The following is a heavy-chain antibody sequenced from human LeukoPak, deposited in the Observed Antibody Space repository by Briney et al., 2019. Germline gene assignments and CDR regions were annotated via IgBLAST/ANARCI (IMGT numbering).Heavy chain of an antibody. D-gene: IGHD5-18*01. CDR2: IKQDGSEK. CDR3: ARDPVDTAMGPYYYGMDV. V-gene: IGHV3-7*01. Sequence: GGSLRLSCAASGFTLSNYWMSWVRQAPGKGLEWVANIKQDGSEKYYVDSVKGRFTISRDNAKNSLYLQMNSLRAEDTAVYYCARDPVDTAMGPYYYGMDVWGQGTTVTVSS. J-gene: IGHJ6*02. CDR1: GFTLSNYW.